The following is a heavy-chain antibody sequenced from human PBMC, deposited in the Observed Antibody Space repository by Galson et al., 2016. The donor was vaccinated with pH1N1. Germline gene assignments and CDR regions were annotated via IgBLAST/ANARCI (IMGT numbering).Heavy chain of an antibody. CDR3: ARDGARVGAHGAFDV. CDR1: GFTFSSYK. V-gene: IGHV3-21*01. D-gene: IGHD3-16*01. CDR2: FSSRSTYT. J-gene: IGHJ3*01. Sequence: SLRLSCAASGFTFSSYKMNWVRQAPGKGLEWVSSFSSRSTYTHYADSLKGRVTISRDNAKNALYLQMNSLRVEDTAVYYCARDGARVGAHGAFDVWGQGTMVTVFS.